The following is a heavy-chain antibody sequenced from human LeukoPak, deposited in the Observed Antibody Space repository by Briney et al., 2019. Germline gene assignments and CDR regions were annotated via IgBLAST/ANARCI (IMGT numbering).Heavy chain of an antibody. J-gene: IGHJ4*02. CDR3: ARESSGWAQVY. CDR2: IYYSGST. CDR1: GGSISSSSYY. Sequence: SETLSLTCTVSGGSISSSSYYWGWIRQPPGKGLEWIGSIYYSGSTYYNPSLKSRVTISVDTSKNQFSLKLSSVTAADTAVYYCARESSGWAQVYWGQGTLVTVSS. D-gene: IGHD6-19*01. V-gene: IGHV4-39*07.